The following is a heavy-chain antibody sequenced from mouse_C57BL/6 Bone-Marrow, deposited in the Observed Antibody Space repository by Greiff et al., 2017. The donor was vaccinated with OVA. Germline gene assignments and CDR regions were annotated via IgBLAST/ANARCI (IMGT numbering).Heavy chain of an antibody. D-gene: IGHD1-1*01. J-gene: IGHJ1*03. V-gene: IGHV1-82*01. CDR3: ARRDYYGSSYGGYFDV. Sequence: VQLQQSGPELVKPGASVKISCKASGYAFSSSWMNWVKQRPGKGLEWIGRIYPGDGATNYNGKFKGKATLTADKSSSTAYMQLSSLTSEDSAVYFCARRDYYGSSYGGYFDVWGTGTTVTVSS. CDR1: GYAFSSSW. CDR2: IYPGDGAT.